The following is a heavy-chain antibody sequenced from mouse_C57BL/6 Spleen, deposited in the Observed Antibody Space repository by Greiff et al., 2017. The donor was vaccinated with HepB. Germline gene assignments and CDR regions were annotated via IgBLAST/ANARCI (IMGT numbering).Heavy chain of an antibody. CDR2: IDPEDGET. Sequence: EVQLQESGAELVKPGASVKLSCTASGFNIKDYYMHWVKQRTEQGLEWIGRIDPEDGETKYAPKFQGKATITADTSSNTAYLQLSSLASEDTAVYYWVRSSYVDYYAMDYWGQGTSVTVSS. V-gene: IGHV14-2*01. CDR3: VRSSYVDYYAMDY. CDR1: GFNIKDYY. D-gene: IGHD1-1*01. J-gene: IGHJ4*01.